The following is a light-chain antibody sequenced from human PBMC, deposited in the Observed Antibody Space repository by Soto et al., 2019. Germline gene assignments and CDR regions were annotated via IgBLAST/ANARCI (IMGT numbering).Light chain of an antibody. V-gene: IGKV2-28*01. CDR1: QSLLNRNGQNC. Sequence: DIVMTQSPLSLPLTPGEPASISCRSSQSLLNRNGQNCLDWYLQKPGQSPQLLIHMGFIRASGVPDRFSGSASGTYFTLTISRVEAEDVGVYYCMQALESPPTFGGGTKVEIK. CDR2: MGF. CDR3: MQALESPPT. J-gene: IGKJ4*01.